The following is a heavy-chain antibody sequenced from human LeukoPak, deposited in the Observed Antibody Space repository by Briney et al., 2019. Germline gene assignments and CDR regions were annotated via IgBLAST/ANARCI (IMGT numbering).Heavy chain of an antibody. CDR3: ANKPAGLES. CDR2: ITASGDHT. Sequence: GGSLRLSCAASGLIFSSNAMAWVRQAPGKGLDWVSSITASGDHTYYADSVKGRFTISRDNSKNTLFLQMNSLRAEDTAVYYCANKPAGLESWGQGTLVTVSS. J-gene: IGHJ5*01. D-gene: IGHD1-14*01. CDR1: GLIFSSNA. V-gene: IGHV3-23*01.